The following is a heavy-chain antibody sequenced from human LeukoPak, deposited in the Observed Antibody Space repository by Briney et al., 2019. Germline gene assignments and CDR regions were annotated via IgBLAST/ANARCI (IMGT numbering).Heavy chain of an antibody. J-gene: IGHJ6*03. CDR3: ASDAPCINWNYCMDV. V-gene: IGHV4-61*02. CDR1: GGSINSGSYY. CDR2: VYASGST. D-gene: IGHD1-20*01. Sequence: SETLSLTCTVSGGSINSGSYYWSWVRQPAGKGLEWIGRVYASGSTNYNPFLKSRVTISVDTSKNQFSLKLSSVTAADTAVYYCASDAPCINWNYCMDVWGKGTTVTVSS.